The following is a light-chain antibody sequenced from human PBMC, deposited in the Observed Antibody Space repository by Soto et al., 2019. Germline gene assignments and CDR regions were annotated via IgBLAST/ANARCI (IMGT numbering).Light chain of an antibody. CDR1: QGIGNN. V-gene: IGKV1-9*01. CDR3: QQLNSYPIT. Sequence: DIRLTQSPSFLSASVGDRVTITCRASQGIGNNLAWYQGKPGKATKLLIYTVSTLQSGVPSRFSGSGSGTEFSLTIRSLQAEDFATYYCQQLNSYPITFGQGTRLEI. CDR2: TVS. J-gene: IGKJ5*01.